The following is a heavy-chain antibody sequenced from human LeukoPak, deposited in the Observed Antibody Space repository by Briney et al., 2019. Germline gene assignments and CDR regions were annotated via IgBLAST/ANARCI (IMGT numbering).Heavy chain of an antibody. Sequence: GGSLRLSCAASGFTFSTYWMHWVRQAPGKGLVWVSRVNGDGSSTNYADSVKGRFTISRDNAKNTLYLQMNSLRAEDTAVYYCARAPGSYYDFWSGNYFDYWGQGTLVTVSS. CDR2: VNGDGSST. J-gene: IGHJ4*02. CDR3: ARAPGSYYDFWSGNYFDY. V-gene: IGHV3-74*01. CDR1: GFTFSTYW. D-gene: IGHD3-3*01.